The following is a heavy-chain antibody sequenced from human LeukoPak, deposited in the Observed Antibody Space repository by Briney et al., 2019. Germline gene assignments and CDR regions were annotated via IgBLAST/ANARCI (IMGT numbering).Heavy chain of an antibody. CDR2: ISGGGETT. CDR3: ASDYADYVGYFFFDY. Sequence: GGSLRLSCAASGFTFNNYAMNWVRQAPGKGLEWVSSISGGGETTYYADSAKGRFTISRDNSQNTLYLQMNSLRAQDTAVYYCASDYADYVGYFFFDYWGQGTLVTVS. CDR1: GFTFNNYA. D-gene: IGHD4-17*01. V-gene: IGHV3-23*01. J-gene: IGHJ4*02.